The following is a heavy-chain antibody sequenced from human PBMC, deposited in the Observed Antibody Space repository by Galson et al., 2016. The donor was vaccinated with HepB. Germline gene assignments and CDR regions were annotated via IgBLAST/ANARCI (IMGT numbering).Heavy chain of an antibody. CDR1: GFTLSDYY. V-gene: IGHV3-11*01. CDR2: LDSSRTIT. J-gene: IGHJ4*02. Sequence: SLRLSCAASGFTLSDYYMSWVRQPPGKGLEYIAYLDSSRTITYYADSVQGRFTISRDNAKSSLSLQMSGLQPNDTALYYCATTRLLDNWGQGILVTGSS. CDR3: ATTRLLDN.